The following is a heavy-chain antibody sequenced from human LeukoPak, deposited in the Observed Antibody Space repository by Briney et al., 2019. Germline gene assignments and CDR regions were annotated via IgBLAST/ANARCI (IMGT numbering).Heavy chain of an antibody. J-gene: IGHJ4*02. V-gene: IGHV3-74*03. CDR2: IDRDGTLM. CDR3: VRGLGDY. D-gene: IGHD3-16*01. CDR1: GFTLRTYW. Sequence: GGSLRLSCVASGFTLRTYWMNWVRQGPGKALLWVARIDRDGTLMTHADSVEGRFTISRDNAQNTVYLQMNDLRDEDTATYYCVRGLGDYWGQGTLVTVSS.